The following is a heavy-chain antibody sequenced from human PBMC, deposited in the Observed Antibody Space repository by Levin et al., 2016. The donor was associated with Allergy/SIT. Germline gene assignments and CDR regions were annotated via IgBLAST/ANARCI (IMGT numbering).Heavy chain of an antibody. V-gene: IGHV4-31*03. CDR3: ARGVVAEQYFQH. D-gene: IGHD2-15*01. J-gene: IGHJ1*01. CDR1: GGSISSGGYY. Sequence: SETLSLTCTVSGGSISSGGYYWSWIRQHPGKGLEWIGYIYYSGSTYYNPSLKSRVTISVDTSKNQFSLKLSSVTAADTAVYYCARGVVAEQYFQHWGQGTLVTVSS. CDR2: IYYSGST.